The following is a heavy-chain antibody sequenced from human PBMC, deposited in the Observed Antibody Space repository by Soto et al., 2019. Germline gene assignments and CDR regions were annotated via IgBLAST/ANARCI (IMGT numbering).Heavy chain of an antibody. D-gene: IGHD3-16*02. V-gene: IGHV1-2*04. CDR2: SNPNRGCQ. J-gene: IGHJ4*02. CDR3: ARSMGQLPFFDY. Sequence: QVQLVQSGAEVKKPGASVKVSCKASGYTFSGYYMHWVRQAAGQGLEWMGGSNPNRGCQNNAQKFHGWATIPRDTSISTAYMDLSRLRSDDTAVYYCARSMGQLPFFDYWGQGTLVTVSS. CDR1: GYTFSGYY.